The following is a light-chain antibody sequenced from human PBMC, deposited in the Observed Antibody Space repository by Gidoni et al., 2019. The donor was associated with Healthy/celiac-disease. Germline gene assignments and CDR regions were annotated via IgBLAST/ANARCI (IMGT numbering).Light chain of an antibody. CDR2: RDN. V-gene: IGLV1-44*01. CDR1: STNIGSNT. J-gene: IGLJ3*02. CDR3: AAWDDNLNAWV. Sequence: QSVLTLPPSASRPPWPRVPIPCSGSSTNIGSNTVNWYQHLPGTAPKLLIYRDNQRPSGVPDRFSGSKSGTSASLAISGLQSEDEADYYCAAWDDNLNAWVFGGGTKLTVL.